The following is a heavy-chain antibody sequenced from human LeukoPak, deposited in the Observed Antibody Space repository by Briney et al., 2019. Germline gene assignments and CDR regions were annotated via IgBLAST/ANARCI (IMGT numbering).Heavy chain of an antibody. CDR3: ARDGYSGSSLFDY. CDR1: GGSISSYY. Sequence: SETLSLTRTVPGGSISSYYWSWIRQPPGKGLEWIGYIYYSGSTNYDPSLKSRVTISVDTSKNQFSLKLSSVTAADTAVYYCARDGYSGSSLFDYWGQGALVTVSS. D-gene: IGHD1-26*01. V-gene: IGHV4-59*01. J-gene: IGHJ4*02. CDR2: IYYSGST.